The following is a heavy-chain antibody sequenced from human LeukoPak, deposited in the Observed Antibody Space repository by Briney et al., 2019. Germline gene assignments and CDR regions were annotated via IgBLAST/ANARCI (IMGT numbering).Heavy chain of an antibody. Sequence: PGGSLRLSCAASGFTFSSYNMNWVRQAPGKGPEWVSSITSSSSYIYYADSVKGRFTISRDNAKNSLYLQMNSLRAEDTAVYYCARDLRSDYDYVWGSYRYTPFDYWGQGTLVTVSS. V-gene: IGHV3-21*01. CDR1: GFTFSSYN. J-gene: IGHJ4*02. CDR2: ITSSSSYI. D-gene: IGHD3-16*02. CDR3: ARDLRSDYDYVWGSYRYTPFDY.